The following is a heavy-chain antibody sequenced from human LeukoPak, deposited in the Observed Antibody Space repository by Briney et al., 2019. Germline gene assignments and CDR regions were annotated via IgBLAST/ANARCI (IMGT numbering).Heavy chain of an antibody. J-gene: IGHJ6*02. CDR2: IYYSGST. CDR3: ATGAPGYYYGMDV. V-gene: IGHV4-59*02. CDR1: GFTVSSNY. Sequence: GSLRLSCAASGFTVSSNYMSWIRQPPGKGLEWIGYIYYSGSTNYNPSLKSRVTISVDTSKNQFSLKLSSVTAADTAVYYCATGAPGYYYGMDVWGQGTTVTVSS.